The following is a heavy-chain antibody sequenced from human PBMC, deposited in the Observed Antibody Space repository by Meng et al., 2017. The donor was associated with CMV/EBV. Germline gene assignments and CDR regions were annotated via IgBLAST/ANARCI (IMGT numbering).Heavy chain of an antibody. D-gene: IGHD3-22*01. CDR3: ARARKYYYDTPGDFDY. Sequence: GESLKISCAASGFTFSSYAMHWVRQAPGKGLEWVSVIYSGGSTYYADSVKGRFTISRDNSKNTLYLQMNSLRAEDTAVYYCARARKYYYDTPGDFDYWGQGTLVTVSS. J-gene: IGHJ4*02. CDR1: GFTFSSYA. CDR2: IYSGGST. V-gene: IGHV3-66*02.